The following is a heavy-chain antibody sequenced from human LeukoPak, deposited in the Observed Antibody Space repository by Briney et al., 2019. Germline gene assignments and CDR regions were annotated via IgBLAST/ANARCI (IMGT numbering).Heavy chain of an antibody. Sequence: HPGGSLRLSCAASGFTFSSYSMNWVRQAPGKGLEWVSYISSSSSPIYCADSVKGRFTISRDNAKNSLYLQMNSLRAEDTAVYYCARDHHRRLYDSQARDTFDIWGQGTMVTVSS. CDR3: ARDHHRRLYDSQARDTFDI. J-gene: IGHJ3*02. V-gene: IGHV3-48*01. CDR2: ISSSSSPI. CDR1: GFTFSSYS. D-gene: IGHD3-22*01.